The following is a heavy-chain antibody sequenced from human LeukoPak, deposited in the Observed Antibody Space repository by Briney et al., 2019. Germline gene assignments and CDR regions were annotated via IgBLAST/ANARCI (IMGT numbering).Heavy chain of an antibody. CDR2: IYYSGST. V-gene: IGHV4-39*01. Sequence: SETLSLTCTVSGGSISSSSYYWGWSRQPPGKGLEWIVSIYYSGSTYYNPSLKSRVTISVDTSKNQFSLKLSSVTAADTAVYYCARHMYYYDSSGPYYFDYWGQGTLVTVSS. CDR1: GGSISSSSYY. CDR3: ARHMYYYDSSGPYYFDY. J-gene: IGHJ4*02. D-gene: IGHD3-22*01.